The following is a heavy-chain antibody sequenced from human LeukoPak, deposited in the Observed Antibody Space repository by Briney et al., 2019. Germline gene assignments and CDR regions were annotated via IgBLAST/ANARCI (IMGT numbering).Heavy chain of an antibody. Sequence: GGSLRLSCAASGFTFSSYWMSWVRQAPGKGLEWVANINQDGGETYYVDSVKGRFTISRDNAQNSMYLQMNSLRVEDTAVYYCTSWGDTTAEYFQRWGQGTLVTVSS. V-gene: IGHV3-7*01. CDR2: INQDGGET. D-gene: IGHD2-21*02. J-gene: IGHJ1*01. CDR1: GFTFSSYW. CDR3: TSWGDTTAEYFQR.